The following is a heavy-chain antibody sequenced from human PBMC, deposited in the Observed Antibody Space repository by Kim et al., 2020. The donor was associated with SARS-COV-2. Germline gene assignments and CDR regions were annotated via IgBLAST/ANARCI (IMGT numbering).Heavy chain of an antibody. D-gene: IGHD2-15*01. Sequence: SVKVSCKASGGTFSSYAISWVRQAPGQGLEWMGGIIPIFGTANYAQKFQGRVTITADESTSTAYMELSSLRSEDTAVYYCGCCSGGSCYPSVYYYGMDVWGQGTTVTVSS. CDR2: IIPIFGTA. CDR1: GGTFSSYA. V-gene: IGHV1-69*13. J-gene: IGHJ6*02. CDR3: GCCSGGSCYPSVYYYGMDV.